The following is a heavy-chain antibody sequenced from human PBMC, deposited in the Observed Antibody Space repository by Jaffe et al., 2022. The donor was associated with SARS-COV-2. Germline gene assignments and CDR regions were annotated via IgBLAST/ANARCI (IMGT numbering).Heavy chain of an antibody. CDR1: GFTFSSYS. Sequence: EVQLVESGGGLVKPGGSLRLSCAASGFTFSSYSMNWVRQAPGKGLEWVSSISSSSSYIYYADSVKGRFTISRDNAKNSLYLQMNSLRAEDTAVYYCAIYEYSYGRRDGMDVWGQGTTVTVSS. J-gene: IGHJ6*02. D-gene: IGHD5-18*01. CDR2: ISSSSSYI. CDR3: AIYEYSYGRRDGMDV. V-gene: IGHV3-21*01.